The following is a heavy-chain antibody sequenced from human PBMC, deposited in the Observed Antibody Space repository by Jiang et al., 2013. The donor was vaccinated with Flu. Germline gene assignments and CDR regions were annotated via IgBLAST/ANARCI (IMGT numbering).Heavy chain of an antibody. J-gene: IGHJ4*02. CDR3: ARGGWDNDGDYGVFDY. CDR1: GGSISSYY. D-gene: IGHD4-17*01. Sequence: LLKPSETLSLTCTVSGGSISSYYWSWIRQPPGKGLEWIGYIYYSGSTNYNPSLKSRVTISVDTSKNQFSLKLSSVTAADTAVYYCARGGWDNDGDYGVFDYWGQGTLVTVSS. CDR2: IYYSGST. V-gene: IGHV4-59*01.